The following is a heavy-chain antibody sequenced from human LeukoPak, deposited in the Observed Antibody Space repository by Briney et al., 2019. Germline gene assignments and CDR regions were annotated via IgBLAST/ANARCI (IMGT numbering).Heavy chain of an antibody. D-gene: IGHD6-13*01. V-gene: IGHV4-59*08. CDR3: ASHRGSSSWYRGDAFDI. Sequence: PSETLSLTCTVSGGSISSYYWSWIRQPPGKGLEWIGYICYSGSTNYNPSLKSRVTISVDTSKNQFSLKLSSVTAADTAVYYCASHRGSSSWYRGDAFDIWGQGTMVTVSS. CDR2: ICYSGST. CDR1: GGSISSYY. J-gene: IGHJ3*02.